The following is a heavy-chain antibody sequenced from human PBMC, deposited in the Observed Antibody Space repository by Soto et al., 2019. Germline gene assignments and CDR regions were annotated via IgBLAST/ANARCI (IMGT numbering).Heavy chain of an antibody. CDR2: IISLFGTA. CDR3: ARSRGDV. J-gene: IGHJ6*02. CDR1: GGTFSSYS. V-gene: IGHV1-69*12. Sequence: QVQLVQSGAEVKKPGSSVKVSCKASGGTFSSYSISWVRQAPGQGLEWMGGIISLFGTANYAQKFQGRLTNTADESTRIANMELSSLTSEDTAGYYFARSRGDVWGQGTMVTVSS.